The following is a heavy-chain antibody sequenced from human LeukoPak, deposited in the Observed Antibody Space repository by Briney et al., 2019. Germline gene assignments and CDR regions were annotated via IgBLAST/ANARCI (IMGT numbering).Heavy chain of an antibody. J-gene: IGHJ3*02. CDR1: GGSFSGYY. Sequence: RPSETLSLTCAVYGGSFSGYYWSWIRQPPGKGLEWIGEINHSGSTNYNPSLKSRVTISVDTSKNQFSLKLSSVTAADTAVYYCARGGYISSWYVGLSAFDIWGQGAMVTVSS. V-gene: IGHV4-34*01. CDR2: INHSGST. D-gene: IGHD6-13*01. CDR3: ARGGYISSWYVGLSAFDI.